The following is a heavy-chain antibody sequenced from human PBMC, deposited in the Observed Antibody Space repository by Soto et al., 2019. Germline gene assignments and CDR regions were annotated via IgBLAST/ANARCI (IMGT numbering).Heavy chain of an antibody. CDR3: AKNQERELPRVIDF. D-gene: IGHD1-7*01. CDR2: MSGSSSTT. V-gene: IGHV3-23*01. CDR1: GFSIRSYF. J-gene: IGHJ4*02. Sequence: ETLSLTCTVSGFSIRSYFWSWVRQAPGGGLEWVSSMSGSSSTTYYADSVRGRFTISRDRSKNTLYLQMSSLRAEDTALYYCAKNQERELPRVIDFWGQGTLVTVSS.